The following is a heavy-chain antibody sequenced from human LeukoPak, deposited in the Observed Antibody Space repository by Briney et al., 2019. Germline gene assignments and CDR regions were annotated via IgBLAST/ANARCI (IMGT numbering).Heavy chain of an antibody. D-gene: IGHD6-13*01. CDR2: INHSGST. J-gene: IGHJ6*03. CDR3: ARRVREAAAGTYVMYYYYYYMDV. Sequence: SETLSLTCAVYGGSFSGYYWSWIRQPPGKGLEWIGEINHSGSTNYNPSLKSRVTISVDTSKNQFSLKLSSVTAADTAVYYCARRVREAAAGTYVMYYYYYYMDVWGKGTTVTVSS. CDR1: GGSFSGYY. V-gene: IGHV4-34*01.